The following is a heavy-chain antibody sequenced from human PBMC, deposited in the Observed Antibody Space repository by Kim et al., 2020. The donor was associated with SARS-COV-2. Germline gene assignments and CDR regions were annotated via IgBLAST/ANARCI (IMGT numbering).Heavy chain of an antibody. CDR3: TGYCSGSHFDY. Sequence: THYADSVKRRFSISRDNAKNTLYLQMNSLRVEDTAIYYCTGYCSGSHFDYWGQGTLVTVSS. J-gene: IGHJ4*02. CDR2: T. V-gene: IGHV3-74*01. D-gene: IGHD3-10*01.